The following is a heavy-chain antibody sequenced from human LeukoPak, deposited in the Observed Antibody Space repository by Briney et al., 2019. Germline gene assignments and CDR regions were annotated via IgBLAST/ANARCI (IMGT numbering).Heavy chain of an antibody. V-gene: IGHV4-61*02. J-gene: IGHJ6*02. Sequence: PSQTLSLTCTVSGGSICSGSYYWSSIRQPAGKVLGWIGRIYTSGSTHYNPSLKSRVTISVDTSNNQFSLKLSSVTAADTAVYYCASGEYYYEYYYGMDVWGQGTTVTVSS. CDR1: GGSICSGSYY. CDR3: ASGEYYYEYYYGMDV. D-gene: IGHD3-22*01. CDR2: IYTSGST.